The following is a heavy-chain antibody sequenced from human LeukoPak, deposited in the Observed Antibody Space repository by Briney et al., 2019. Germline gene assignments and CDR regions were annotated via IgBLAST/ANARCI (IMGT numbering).Heavy chain of an antibody. J-gene: IGHJ6*02. CDR1: GYTFTGYY. V-gene: IGHV1-2*02. CDR2: INPNSGGT. D-gene: IGHD2-21*02. CDR3: AINSYCGGDCYREDYYYGMDV. Sequence: ASVKVSCKASGYTFTGYYIHWVRQAPGQGLEWMGWINPNSGGTNYAQKFQGRVTMTRDTSISTAYMELSRLRSDDTAVYYCAINSYCGGDCYREDYYYGMDVWGQGTTVTVSS.